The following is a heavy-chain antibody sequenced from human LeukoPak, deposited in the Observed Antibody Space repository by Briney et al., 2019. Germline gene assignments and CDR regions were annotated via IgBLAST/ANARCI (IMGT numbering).Heavy chain of an antibody. CDR1: GYTFTSYE. D-gene: IGHD1-26*01. CDR2: MNPNSGNT. Sequence: ASVKLSCKASGYTFTSYEINWVRQGTGQGLEWMGWMNPNSGNTGSAQKFQGRLTMTRNKSISTAYMELSSLRSEDTAVYFCARAVGATNHLDYWGQGTLVTVSS. V-gene: IGHV1-8*02. CDR3: ARAVGATNHLDY. J-gene: IGHJ4*02.